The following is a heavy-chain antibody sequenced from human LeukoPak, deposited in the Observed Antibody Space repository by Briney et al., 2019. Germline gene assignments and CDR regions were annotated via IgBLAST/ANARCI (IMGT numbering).Heavy chain of an antibody. D-gene: IGHD4-17*01. CDR2: INSDGSST. Sequence: GGSLRLSCAASGFTFSSYWMHWVRQAPGKGLVWVSRINSDGSSTSYADSVKGRFTISRDNAKNTLYQQMNSLRAEDTAVYYCVRDNFPYGETRWGQGTLVTVSS. V-gene: IGHV3-74*01. CDR3: VRDNFPYGETR. J-gene: IGHJ4*02. CDR1: GFTFSSYW.